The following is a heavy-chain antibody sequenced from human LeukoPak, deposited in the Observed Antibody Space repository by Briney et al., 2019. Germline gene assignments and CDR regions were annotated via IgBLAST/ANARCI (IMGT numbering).Heavy chain of an antibody. J-gene: IGHJ4*02. D-gene: IGHD3-3*01. CDR3: ARVGKYDFWSGHDETRLDY. Sequence: SETLSLTCTVSNYSISSAYYWGWIRQPPRKGLEWIGSIAHGGRPYYNPSLKSRVTISVDTSKNQFSLKLSSVTAADTAVYYCARVGKYDFWSGHDETRLDYWGQGSLVTVSS. CDR1: NYSISSAYY. V-gene: IGHV4-38-2*02. CDR2: IAHGGRP.